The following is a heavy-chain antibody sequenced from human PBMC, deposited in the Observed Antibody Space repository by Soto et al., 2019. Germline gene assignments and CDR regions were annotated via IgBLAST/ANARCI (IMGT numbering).Heavy chain of an antibody. CDR1: GYSITSGYY. J-gene: IGHJ5*01. Sequence: SETLSLTCGVSGYSITSGYYLCWSRQPPGKRLEWIGSINHGGNTFYNPSLRSRVTFSVDTSKNQVSLRLNSVTAADTAVYYCGRSGDHYGSHIDSWGQGTLVTVSS. V-gene: IGHV4-38-2*01. CDR3: GRSGDHYGSHIDS. CDR2: INHGGNT. D-gene: IGHD3-16*01.